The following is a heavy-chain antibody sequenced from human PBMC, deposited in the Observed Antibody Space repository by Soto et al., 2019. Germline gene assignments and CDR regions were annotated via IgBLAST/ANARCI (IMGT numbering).Heavy chain of an antibody. CDR3: VKVLARGVGVPRFYFDS. V-gene: IGHV3-74*01. Sequence: VGSLRLSCAASGFTFSNSWMHWVRQVSGKGLEWVSRINADGTSTSYADSVEGRFTISRDNAKNTLYLHVNSLRAEDTAVYYCVKVLARGVGVPRFYFDSWGQRALVTVP. J-gene: IGHJ4*02. D-gene: IGHD2-2*01. CDR2: INADGTST. CDR1: GFTFSNSW.